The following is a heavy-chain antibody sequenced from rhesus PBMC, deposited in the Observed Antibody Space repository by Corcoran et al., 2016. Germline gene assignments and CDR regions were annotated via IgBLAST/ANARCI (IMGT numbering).Heavy chain of an antibody. Sequence: QVQLQESGPGLVKPSETLSLTCAVSGGSIRSSNWWSWIRQPPGKGLEWIGGIYSNTRMTNKHPSLKNRFNISKDTSKSQWALKLSSVTSADAAVYYCVRLWSWGQGVLVTVSS. CDR2: IYSNTRMT. CDR3: VRLWS. D-gene: IGHD3-3*01. V-gene: IGHV4S18*01. CDR1: GGSIRSSNW. J-gene: IGHJ4*01.